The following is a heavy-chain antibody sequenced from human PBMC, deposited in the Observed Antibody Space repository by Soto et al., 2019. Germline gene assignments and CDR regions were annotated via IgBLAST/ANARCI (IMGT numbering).Heavy chain of an antibody. D-gene: IGHD3-22*01. CDR1: GGAFSSYA. J-gene: IGHJ5*02. CDR2: IIPIFGTA. V-gene: IGHV1-69*13. Sequence: GASVKVSCKASGGAFSSYAISWVRQAPGQGLEWMGGIIPIFGTANYAQKFQGRVTITADESTSTAYMELSSLRSEDTAVYYCASNTYYYDSSGLRWFDPWGQGTLVTVSS. CDR3: ASNTYYYDSSGLRWFDP.